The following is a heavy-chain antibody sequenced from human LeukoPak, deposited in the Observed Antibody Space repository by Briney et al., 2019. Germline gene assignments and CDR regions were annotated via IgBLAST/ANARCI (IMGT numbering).Heavy chain of an antibody. CDR3: ASADETRGYLAAFDI. Sequence: SVKVSCXASGGTFSSYAISWVRLALGQGLEWMGGIIPIFGTANYAQKFQGRVTITADESTSTAYMELSSLRSEDTAVYYCASADETRGYLAAFDIWGQGTMVTVSS. J-gene: IGHJ3*02. CDR2: IIPIFGTA. CDR1: GGTFSSYA. V-gene: IGHV1-69*13. D-gene: IGHD5-18*01.